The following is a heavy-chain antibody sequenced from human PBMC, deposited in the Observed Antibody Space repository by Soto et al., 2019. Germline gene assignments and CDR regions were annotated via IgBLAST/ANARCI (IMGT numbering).Heavy chain of an antibody. J-gene: IGHJ4*02. V-gene: IGHV3-23*01. Sequence: EVQLLESGGGLVQPGGSLRLSCAASGFTFSNFAMSWVRQAPGKGLEWISAISGSGSNTYSPDSVKGRFTISRDNSKSTVYLHMNSLRAEDTALYYCAREKYSTGWFDYWGQGTLDTVSS. CDR1: GFTFSNFA. CDR3: AREKYSTGWFDY. D-gene: IGHD6-19*01. CDR2: ISGSGSNT.